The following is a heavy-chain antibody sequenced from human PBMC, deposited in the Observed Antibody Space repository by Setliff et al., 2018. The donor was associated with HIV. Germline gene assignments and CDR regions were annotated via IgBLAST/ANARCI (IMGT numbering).Heavy chain of an antibody. CDR3: ARNPRGTEYAIFDL. CDR2: IKQDGSEK. CDR1: GFTFSSYW. Sequence: GGSLRLSCADSGFTFSSYWMSWVRQAPGKGLEWVANIKQDGSEKYYVDSVKGRFTISRDNARNVLYLQMHGLRAEDTAMYYCARNPRGTEYAIFDLCGQGTLVTVSS. D-gene: IGHD2-8*01. J-gene: IGHJ4*02. V-gene: IGHV3-7*03.